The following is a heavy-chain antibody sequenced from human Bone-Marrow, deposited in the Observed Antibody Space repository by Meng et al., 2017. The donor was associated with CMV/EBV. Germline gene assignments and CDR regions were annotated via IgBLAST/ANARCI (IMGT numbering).Heavy chain of an antibody. CDR2: IWYDGSNK. Sequence: GESLKISCAASGFTFSSYGMHWVRQAPGKGLEWVAVIWYDGSNKYYADSVKGRFTISRDNSKNTLYLQMNSLRADDTAVYYCVKGGLSTLPRAFDIWGQGTLVTVSS. CDR1: GFTFSSYG. D-gene: IGHD2/OR15-2a*01. J-gene: IGHJ3*02. CDR3: VKGGLSTLPRAFDI. V-gene: IGHV3-33*06.